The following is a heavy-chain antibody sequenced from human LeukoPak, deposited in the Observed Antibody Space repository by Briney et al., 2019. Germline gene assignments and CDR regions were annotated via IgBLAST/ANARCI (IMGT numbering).Heavy chain of an antibody. CDR3: ARDRAWLLNY. Sequence: GGSLRLSCAASGFTFSSYSMNWVRQAPGKGLEWVSSISSSYIYYADSVKGRFTISRDNAKNSLYLQMNSLRAEDTAVYYCARDRAWLLNYWGQGTLVTVSS. CDR1: GFTFSSYS. J-gene: IGHJ4*02. V-gene: IGHV3-21*01. D-gene: IGHD5-18*01. CDR2: ISSSYI.